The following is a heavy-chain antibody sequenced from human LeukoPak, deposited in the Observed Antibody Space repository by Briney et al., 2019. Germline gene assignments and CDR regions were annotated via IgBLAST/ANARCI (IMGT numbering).Heavy chain of an antibody. CDR2: IRYDGSNK. Sequence: PGGSVRLSCAASGFTFSSYGMHWVRQAPGKGLEWVAFIRYDGSNKYYADSVKGRFTISRDNSKNTLYLQMNSLRAEDTAVYYCANTGITIFGVVLDLDYWGQGTLVTVSS. CDR3: ANTGITIFGVVLDLDY. V-gene: IGHV3-30*02. J-gene: IGHJ4*02. CDR1: GFTFSSYG. D-gene: IGHD3-3*01.